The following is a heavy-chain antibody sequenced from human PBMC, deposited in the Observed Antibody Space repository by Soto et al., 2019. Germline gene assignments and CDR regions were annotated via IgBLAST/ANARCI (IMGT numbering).Heavy chain of an antibody. J-gene: IGHJ5*02. CDR3: ARDMYQLLKLNRFAP. V-gene: IGHV1-18*01. Sequence: GASVKVSCKASGYTFTSYGISWVRQAPGQGLEWMGWISAYNGNTNYAQKLQGRVTMTTDTSTSTAYMELRSLRSDDTAVYYCARDMYQLLKLNRFAPWGQGTLVTVSS. D-gene: IGHD2-2*01. CDR2: ISAYNGNT. CDR1: GYTFTSYG.